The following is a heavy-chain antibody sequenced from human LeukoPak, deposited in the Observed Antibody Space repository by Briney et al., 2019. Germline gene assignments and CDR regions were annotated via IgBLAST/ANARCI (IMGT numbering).Heavy chain of an antibody. J-gene: IGHJ5*02. CDR1: GGSISSYY. D-gene: IGHD4-17*01. V-gene: IGHV4-4*07. CDR2: IYTSGST. Sequence: SETLSLTCTVSGGSISSYYWSWIRQPAGKGLEWIGRIYTSGSTNHNPSLKSRVTMSVDTSKNQFSLKLSSVTAADTAVYYCARGRSTVTTVNWFDPWGQGTLVTVSS. CDR3: ARGRSTVTTVNWFDP.